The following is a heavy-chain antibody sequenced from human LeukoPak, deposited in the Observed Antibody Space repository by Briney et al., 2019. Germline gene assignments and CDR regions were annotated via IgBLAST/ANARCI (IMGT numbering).Heavy chain of an antibody. Sequence: PGGSLRLSCAASGFTFSSYAMSWARQAPGKGLEWLSVISGGGGVTYYADSVKGRFTISSDNSKNTLYLQMNSLRAEDTAVYYCAKDGRTDYWGQGTLVTVSS. J-gene: IGHJ4*02. CDR2: ISGGGGVT. CDR1: GFTFSSYA. V-gene: IGHV3-23*01. CDR3: AKDGRTDY.